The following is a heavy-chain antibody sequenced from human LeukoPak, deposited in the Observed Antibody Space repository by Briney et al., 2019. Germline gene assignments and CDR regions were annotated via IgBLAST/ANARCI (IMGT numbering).Heavy chain of an antibody. Sequence: PGGSLRLSCAASGFTFSSYSMNWVRQAPGKGLEWVSSISSSSSYIYYADSVKGRFTISRDNAKNSLYLQMNGLRAEDTAVYYCARVRTGTTRGAFDYWGQGTLVTVSS. V-gene: IGHV3-21*01. D-gene: IGHD1-7*01. CDR3: ARVRTGTTRGAFDY. J-gene: IGHJ4*02. CDR1: GFTFSSYS. CDR2: ISSSSSYI.